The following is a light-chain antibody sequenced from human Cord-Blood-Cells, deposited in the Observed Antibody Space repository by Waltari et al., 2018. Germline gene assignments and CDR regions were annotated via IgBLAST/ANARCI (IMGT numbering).Light chain of an antibody. J-gene: IGKJ3*01. V-gene: IGKV1-39*01. CDR2: AAS. CDR3: QQSYSTPFT. CDR1: HSISSY. Sequence: DIQMTQSPSSLSASVGARGTITCRASHSISSYLNWYQQKPGKAPKLLIYAASSLQSGIPSRFSGSGSGTDFTLTISSLQPEDFATYYCQQSYSTPFTFGPGTKVDIK.